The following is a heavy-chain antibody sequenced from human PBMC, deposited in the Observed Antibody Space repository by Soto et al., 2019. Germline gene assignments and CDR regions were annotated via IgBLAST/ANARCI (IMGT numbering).Heavy chain of an antibody. Sequence: AAVKVSCKASGYTFTRYVISWGRQAPGQGLEWRGWISTYKKNTNYAQNLKCRVTMTSSTSKSTAYIELSSMTSDDTAVYYCAREGYCSSGSCAVYSHASFGMDVWGQGTPVTVSS. V-gene: IGHV1-18*01. D-gene: IGHD2-15*01. CDR3: AREGYCSSGSCAVYSHASFGMDV. CDR2: ISTYKKNT. J-gene: IGHJ6*02. CDR1: GYTFTRYV.